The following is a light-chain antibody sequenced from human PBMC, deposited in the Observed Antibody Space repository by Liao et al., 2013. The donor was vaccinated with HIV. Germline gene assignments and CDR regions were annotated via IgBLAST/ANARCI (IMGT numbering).Light chain of an antibody. CDR3: QVWDEFSTFV. Sequence: SYVLTQPPSVSVAPGQTARITCGRNNIGSNSVHWYRQKPGQAPLLVIYYDRDRPSGIPDRFSGSNSGNTATLTITGVGAGDEADYYCQVWDEFSTFVFGTGTKVTVL. V-gene: IGLV3-21*01. CDR1: NIGSNS. CDR2: YDR. J-gene: IGLJ1*01.